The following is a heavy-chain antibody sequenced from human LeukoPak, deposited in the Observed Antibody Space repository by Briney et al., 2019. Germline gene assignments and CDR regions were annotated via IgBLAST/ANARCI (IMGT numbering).Heavy chain of an antibody. J-gene: IGHJ6*02. CDR2: IIPIFGTA. CDR3: ASGNRIAVAGQYYYGMDA. Sequence: SVKVSCKASGGTFSSYAISWVRQAPGQGLEWMGGIIPIFGTANYAQKFQGRVTITADESTSTAYMELSSLRSEDTAVYYCASGNRIAVAGQYYYGMDAWGQGTTVTVSS. CDR1: GGTFSSYA. D-gene: IGHD6-19*01. V-gene: IGHV1-69*13.